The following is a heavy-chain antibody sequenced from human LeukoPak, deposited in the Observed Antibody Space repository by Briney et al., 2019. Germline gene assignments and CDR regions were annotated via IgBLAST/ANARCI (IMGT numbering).Heavy chain of an antibody. CDR3: ARDRRRQQLGGYYYYYMDV. V-gene: IGHV1-18*01. CDR2: ISAYNGNT. Sequence: GASVKVSCKASGYTFTSYGISWVRQAPGQGLEWMGWISAYNGNTNYAQKLQGRVTMTTDTSTSTAYMELRSLRSDDTAAYYCARDRRRQQLGGYYYYYMDVWGKGTTVTVSS. J-gene: IGHJ6*03. D-gene: IGHD6-13*01. CDR1: GYTFTSYG.